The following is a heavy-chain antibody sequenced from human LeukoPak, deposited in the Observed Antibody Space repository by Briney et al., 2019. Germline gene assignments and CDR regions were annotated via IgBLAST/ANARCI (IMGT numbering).Heavy chain of an antibody. CDR1: GGSISSYY. CDR3: ARAFTVTNPDY. V-gene: IGHV4-59*08. CDR2: IYYSGST. Sequence: SETLSLTCTVSGGSISSYYWSWIRQPPGKGPEWIGYIYYSGSTNYNPSLKSRVTISVDTSKNQFSLKLSSVTAADTAVYYCARAFTVTNPDYWGQGTLVTVSS. D-gene: IGHD4-17*01. J-gene: IGHJ4*02.